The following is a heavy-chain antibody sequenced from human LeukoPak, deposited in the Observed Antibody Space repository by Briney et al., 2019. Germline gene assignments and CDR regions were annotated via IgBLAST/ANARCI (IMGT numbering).Heavy chain of an antibody. D-gene: IGHD2-2*01. CDR2: IYYSGST. CDR3: ARVDCSTTGCYSPYYFDY. CDR1: GGSISSGDYY. J-gene: IGHJ4*02. V-gene: IGHV4-30-4*08. Sequence: SETLSLTCTVSGGSISSGDYYWSWLRQPPGKGLEWIGYIYYSGSTSHNSSLKSRVTISIDTSKNQFSLKLSSVTAADTAVYYCARVDCSTTGCYSPYYFDYWGQGTLVTVSS.